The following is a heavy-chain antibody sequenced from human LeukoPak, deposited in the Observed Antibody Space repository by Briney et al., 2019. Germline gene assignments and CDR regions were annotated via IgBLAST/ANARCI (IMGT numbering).Heavy chain of an antibody. CDR3: ARAGKRHCSSTSCYYYYGMDV. V-gene: IGHV3-33*01. CDR1: GFTFSSYG. J-gene: IGHJ6*02. CDR2: IWYDGSNK. Sequence: QPGRSLRLSCAASGFTFSSYGMHWVRQAPGKGLEWVAVIWYDGSNKYYADSVKGRFTISRDNSKNTLYQQMNSLRAEDTAVYYCARAGKRHCSSTSCYYYYGMDVWGQGTTVTVSS. D-gene: IGHD2-2*01.